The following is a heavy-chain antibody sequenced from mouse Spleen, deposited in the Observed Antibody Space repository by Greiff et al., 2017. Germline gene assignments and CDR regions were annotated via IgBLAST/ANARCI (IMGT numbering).Heavy chain of an antibody. V-gene: IGHV1-54*01. CDR3: ARWVYYAMDY. CDR2: INPGSGGT. Sequence: VQLQQSGAELVRPGTSVKVSCKASGYAFTNYLIEWVKQRPGQGLEWIGVINPGSGGTNYNEKFKGKATLTADKSSSTAYMQLSSLTSEDSAVYYCARWVYYAMDYWGQGTSVTVSS. CDR1: GYAFTNYL. J-gene: IGHJ4*01.